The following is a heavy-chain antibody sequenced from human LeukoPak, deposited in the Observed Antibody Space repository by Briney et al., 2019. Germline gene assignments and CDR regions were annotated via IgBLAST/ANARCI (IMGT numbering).Heavy chain of an antibody. CDR2: IYSGCSR. J-gene: IGHJ5*02. D-gene: IGHD5-24*01. Sequence: PGGSLRLSCAASGFTVSSTYMSWVGHAPGKSLEWVSGIYSGCSRYYAHPVKGRLTISRDNPKNTLYLQMNSLRAEDTAVYYCARDYREKGFDPWGQGTLVTVSS. CDR3: ARDYREKGFDP. V-gene: IGHV3-53*01. CDR1: GFTVSSTY.